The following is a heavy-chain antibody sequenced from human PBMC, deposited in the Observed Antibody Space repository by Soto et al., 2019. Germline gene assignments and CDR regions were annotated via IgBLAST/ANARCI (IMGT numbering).Heavy chain of an antibody. CDR2: IYYSGST. V-gene: IGHV4-39*01. J-gene: IGHJ3*02. CDR1: GGSISSSSYY. CDR3: ARGDIVATPHGDAFDI. Sequence: SETLSLTCTVSGGSISSSSYYWGWIRQPPGKGLEWIGSIYYSGSTYYNPSLKSRVTISVDTSKNQFSLKLSSVTAADTAVYYCARGDIVATPHGDAFDIWGQGTMVTVSS. D-gene: IGHD5-12*01.